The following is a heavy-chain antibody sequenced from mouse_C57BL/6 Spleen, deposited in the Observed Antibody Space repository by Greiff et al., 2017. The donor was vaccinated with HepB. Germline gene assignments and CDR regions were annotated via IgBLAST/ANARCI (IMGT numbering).Heavy chain of an antibody. D-gene: IGHD4-1*01. V-gene: IGHV1-61*01. Sequence: QVHVKQPGAELVRPGSSVKLSCKASGYTFTSYWMDWVKQRPGQGLEWIGNIYPSDSETHYNQKFKDKATLTVDKSSSTAYMQLSSLTSEDSAVYYCARWEGDYWGQGTSVTVSS. CDR2: IYPSDSET. CDR3: ARWEGDY. CDR1: GYTFTSYW. J-gene: IGHJ4*01.